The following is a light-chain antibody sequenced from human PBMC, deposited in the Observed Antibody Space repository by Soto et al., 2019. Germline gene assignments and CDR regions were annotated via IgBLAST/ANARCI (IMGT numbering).Light chain of an antibody. CDR3: QQYGSSPLT. CDR1: QSVSSSY. V-gene: IGKV3-20*01. CDR2: GAS. Sequence: EIVLTQSPGTLSLSPGERATLSCRASQSVSSSYLAWYQKKPGQAPMLLNYGASSRATGSPDRFSGSGSGTDFTLTISRLEPEDFAVYYCQQYGSSPLTFGGGTKVEIK. J-gene: IGKJ4*01.